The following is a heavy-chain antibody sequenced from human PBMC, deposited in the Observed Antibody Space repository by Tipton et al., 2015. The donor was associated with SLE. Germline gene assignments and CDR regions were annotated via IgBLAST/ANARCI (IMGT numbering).Heavy chain of an antibody. J-gene: IGHJ5*01. Sequence: SLRLSCAASGFTFSTYAMNWVRQAPGKGLEWVSTISSSGLSTYYADSVKGRFTISRDNARNSVFLQMNSLRDEDTALYYCARTNWLDSWGQGTLVTVSS. CDR2: ISSSGLST. V-gene: IGHV3-23*01. CDR1: GFTFSTYA. CDR3: ARTNWLDS.